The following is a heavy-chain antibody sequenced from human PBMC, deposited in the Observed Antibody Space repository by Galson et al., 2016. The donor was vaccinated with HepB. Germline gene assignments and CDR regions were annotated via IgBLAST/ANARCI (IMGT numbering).Heavy chain of an antibody. J-gene: IGHJ2*01. CDR2: IKKDGSEI. V-gene: IGHV3-7*04. CDR1: GFGLGNYW. CDR3: TREFNL. Sequence: SLRLSCAASGFGLGNYWMNWARQAPGKGLEWLANIKKDGSEINYVDSAKGRFTISRDNAKNSLFLQMNTLRVEDTAVYYCTREFNLWGRGTQVAVSS.